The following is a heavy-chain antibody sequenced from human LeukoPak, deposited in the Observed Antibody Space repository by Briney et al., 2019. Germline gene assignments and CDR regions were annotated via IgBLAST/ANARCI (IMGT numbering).Heavy chain of an antibody. CDR1: GFTFSSYW. D-gene: IGHD3-9*01. CDR3: ARDADWLSPYFDY. Sequence: GGSLRLSCAASGFTFSSYWMSWVRQAPGKGLEWVANIKQDGSEKYYVDSVKGRFTISRDNAKNSLYLQMNSLRAEDTAVYYCARDADWLSPYFDYWGQGTLVTVSS. J-gene: IGHJ4*02. CDR2: IKQDGSEK. V-gene: IGHV3-7*01.